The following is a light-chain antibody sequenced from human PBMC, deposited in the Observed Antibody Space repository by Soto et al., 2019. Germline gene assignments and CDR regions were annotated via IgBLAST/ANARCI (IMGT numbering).Light chain of an antibody. J-gene: IGLJ1*01. CDR1: SSDVGGYNS. CDR3: NSYTSSGTYV. CDR2: EVT. V-gene: IGLV2-14*01. Sequence: QSALTQPASVSGSPGQSITISCSGSSSDVGGYNSVSWYQQHPGKAPKLLIYEVTNRPSGLSNRFSGSKSGSAASLTISWLQAVDEADYYCNSYTSSGTYVFGTGTKVTVL.